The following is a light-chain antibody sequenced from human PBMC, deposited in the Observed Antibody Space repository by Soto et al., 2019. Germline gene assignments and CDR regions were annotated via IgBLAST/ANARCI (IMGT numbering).Light chain of an antibody. CDR2: GAS. CDR3: QQYGSSGT. CDR1: QSVSNHY. Sequence: EIVLTQSPGTLSLSPGEIATLSCRASQSVSNHYLAWYQQKPGQAPRLLIYGASNRATGIPDRFSGSGSGTDFPLTISRLAPEDFAVYYCQQYGSSGTFGQGTKVDIK. V-gene: IGKV3-20*01. J-gene: IGKJ1*01.